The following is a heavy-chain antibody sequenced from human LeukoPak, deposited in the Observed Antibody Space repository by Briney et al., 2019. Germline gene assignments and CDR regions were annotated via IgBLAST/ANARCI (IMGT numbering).Heavy chain of an antibody. D-gene: IGHD3-10*01. CDR1: GFRFSDFW. CDR2: IRGDWHDT. J-gene: IGHJ4*02. V-gene: IGHV3-74*01. Sequence: GGSLRLSCTASGFRFSDFWMPWLRQSPGKGLEWVSRIRGDWHDTSYADSVKGRFTISRDNAQNTMYLQMNSLRVEDTAVYYCASDRVLGSGSLDNWGQGTLVTVSS. CDR3: ASDRVLGSGSLDN.